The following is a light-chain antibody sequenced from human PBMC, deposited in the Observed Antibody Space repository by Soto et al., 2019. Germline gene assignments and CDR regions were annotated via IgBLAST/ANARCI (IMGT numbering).Light chain of an antibody. CDR1: QSISSY. Sequence: DIQMTQSPSSLSASVGDRVTITCRASQSISSYLHWYQQKPGKAPKLLSYAASSLQSGVPSRFSGSGSGTDFTLTISSLHPEDFATYYCQQSYSSWTCGQGTKVEI. J-gene: IGKJ1*01. CDR3: QQSYSSWT. V-gene: IGKV1-39*01. CDR2: AAS.